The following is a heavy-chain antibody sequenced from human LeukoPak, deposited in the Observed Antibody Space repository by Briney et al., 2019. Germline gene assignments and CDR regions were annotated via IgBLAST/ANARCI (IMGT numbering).Heavy chain of an antibody. CDR2: IYYSGST. CDR3: ARFPYYDIRGFDP. CDR1: GGSISSSSYY. J-gene: IGHJ5*02. Sequence: SETLSLTCTVSGGSISSSSYYWGWLRQPPGKGLEWIGSIYYSGSTYYNPSLKSRVTISVDTSKNQFSLKLSSVTAADTAVYYCARFPYYDIRGFDPWGQGTLVTVSS. D-gene: IGHD3-9*01. V-gene: IGHV4-39*01.